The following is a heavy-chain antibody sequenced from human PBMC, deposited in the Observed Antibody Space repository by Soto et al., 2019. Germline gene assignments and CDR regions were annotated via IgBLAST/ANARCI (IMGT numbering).Heavy chain of an antibody. CDR2: ISGGSSYT. D-gene: IGHD2-21*01. J-gene: IGHJ4*02. CDR1: GFSFGDSY. CDR3: AKTIVAASGYYFDH. V-gene: IGHV3-11*06. Sequence: QVQLVESGGGLVKPGGSLRLACAASGFSFGDSYMSWVRQAPGKGLEWLSYISGGSSYTNYADSVKGRFTISRDNAKRSLYLEMHSLRVDDTAVYYCAKTIVAASGYYFDHWGQGNLVTVSS.